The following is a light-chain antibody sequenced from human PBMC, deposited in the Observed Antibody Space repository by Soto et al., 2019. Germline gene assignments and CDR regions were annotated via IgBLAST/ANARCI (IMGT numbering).Light chain of an antibody. CDR1: QSISSY. CDR2: AAS. V-gene: IGKV1-39*01. J-gene: IGKJ1*01. Sequence: DIQMTQSPSSLSASVGDRVTITCRASQSISSYLNWYQQKPGKAPKLLIYAASSLQSGVPSRFSGSVSGTDFTLTISSLQPEDFATYYCQQSYSTPRTSGQGTKVDIK. CDR3: QQSYSTPRT.